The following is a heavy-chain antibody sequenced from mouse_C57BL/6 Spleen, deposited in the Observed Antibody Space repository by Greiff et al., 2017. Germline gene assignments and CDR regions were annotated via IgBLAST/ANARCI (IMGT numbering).Heavy chain of an antibody. CDR3: ARDYGSSPYYFDY. J-gene: IGHJ2*01. D-gene: IGHD1-1*01. CDR1: GYTFTSYW. Sequence: QVHVKQPGAELVRPGSSVKLSCKASGYTFTSYWMHWVKQRPIQGLEWIGNIDPSDSETHYNQKFKDKATLTVDKSSSTAYMQLSSLTSEDSAVYYCARDYGSSPYYFDYWGQGTTLTVSS. CDR2: IDPSDSET. V-gene: IGHV1-52*01.